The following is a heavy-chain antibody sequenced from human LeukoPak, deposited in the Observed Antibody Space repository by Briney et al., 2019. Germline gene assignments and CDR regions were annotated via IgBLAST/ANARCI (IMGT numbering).Heavy chain of an antibody. CDR3: ARDGYSTPDV. J-gene: IGHJ6*02. D-gene: IGHD6-13*01. Sequence: PSETLSLTCAVYGGSFSDYYWSWIRQPPGKGLEWIGEINHGGSTNYNPSLKSRVTLSVDTSKNQFSLKLTSVTAADTAVYYCARDGYSTPDVRGQGTTVTVSS. V-gene: IGHV4-34*01. CDR2: INHGGST. CDR1: GGSFSDYY.